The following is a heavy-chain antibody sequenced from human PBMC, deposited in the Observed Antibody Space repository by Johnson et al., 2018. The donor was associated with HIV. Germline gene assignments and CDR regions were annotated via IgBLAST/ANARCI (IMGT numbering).Heavy chain of an antibody. CDR2: ISYDGSNK. J-gene: IGHJ3*02. Sequence: QVQLVESGGGVVQPGRSLRLSCAASGFTFSSYAMHWVRQAPGKGLDWVAVISYDGSNKNYADSVKGRFTISRDNSKNTLYLQMSNLRADDTAVYYCAIDTREWQLRGWEDFDIWGQGTVVTVSS. CDR3: AIDTREWQLRGWEDFDI. V-gene: IGHV3-30-3*01. D-gene: IGHD5-24*01. CDR1: GFTFSSYA.